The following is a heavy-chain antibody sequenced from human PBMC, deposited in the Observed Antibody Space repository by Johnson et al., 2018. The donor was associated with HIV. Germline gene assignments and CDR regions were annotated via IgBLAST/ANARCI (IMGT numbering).Heavy chain of an antibody. D-gene: IGHD6-19*01. CDR1: GFSFSSNW. Sequence: VQLVESGGGLVQPGGSLRLSCVGSGFSFSSNWMSWVRQAPGKGLEWVANIRQDGSETYYVDSVMGRFTNSRDNAKKSLFLQMNSLRTEDTARYYCAKVPAVAVNDAFDIWGQGTMVTVSS. J-gene: IGHJ3*02. V-gene: IGHV3-7*01. CDR2: IRQDGSET. CDR3: AKVPAVAVNDAFDI.